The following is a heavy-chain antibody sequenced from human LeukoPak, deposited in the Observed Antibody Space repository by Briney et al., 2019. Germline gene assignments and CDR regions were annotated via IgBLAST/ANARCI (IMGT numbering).Heavy chain of an antibody. CDR1: GFAFSGSA. D-gene: IGHD1-26*01. CDR3: ATVHYTASFPGSFPGRNYFDS. CDR2: IGARGDVT. Sequence: GGSLRLACTVSGFAFSGSAISWVRHAPGKGREWVSSIGARGDVTYSAGSVTGWFSISRDNSKRTLFPQMNSLRAEDTAVYYCATVHYTASFPGSFPGRNYFDSWGQGSLVTVSP. V-gene: IGHV3-23*01. J-gene: IGHJ4*02.